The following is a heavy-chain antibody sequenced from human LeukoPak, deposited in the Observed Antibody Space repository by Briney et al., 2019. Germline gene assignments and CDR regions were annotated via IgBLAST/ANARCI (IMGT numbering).Heavy chain of an antibody. CDR1: GGSFSGYY. V-gene: IGHV4-34*01. CDR3: ASRPDGFDI. J-gene: IGHJ3*02. Sequence: KPSETLSLTCAVYGGSFSGYYWSWIRQPPGKGLEWLGEINHSGSTNYNPSLKSRVTISVNTSRNQFSLKLSSVTAADTAVYYCASRPDGFDIWGQGTLVTVSS. CDR2: INHSGST.